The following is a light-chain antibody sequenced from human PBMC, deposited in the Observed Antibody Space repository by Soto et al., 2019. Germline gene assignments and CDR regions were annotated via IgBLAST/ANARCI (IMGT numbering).Light chain of an antibody. CDR1: SGHSNYA. CDR2: LNSDGSH. V-gene: IGLV4-69*01. J-gene: IGLJ2*01. Sequence: QLVLTKSPSASASLGASVKLTCTLSSGHSNYAIAWHQQQSEKGPRYLMKLNSDGSHSKGDGIPDRFSGSSSGAERYLTISRLQSEDETDYYCQTWGAGIVVFGGGTTLTVL. CDR3: QTWGAGIVV.